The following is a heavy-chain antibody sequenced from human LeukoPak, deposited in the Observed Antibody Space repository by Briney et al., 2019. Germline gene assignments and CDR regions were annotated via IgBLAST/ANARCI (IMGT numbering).Heavy chain of an antibody. D-gene: IGHD6-13*01. CDR1: GGSISSYY. Sequence: SETLSLTCTVSGGSISSYYWSWIRQPPGKGLEWIGYIYYSGSTNYNPSLKSRVTIPVDTSKNQFSLKLSSVTAADTAVYYCARQAYSSSWVTGPAFDIWGQGTMVTVSS. J-gene: IGHJ3*02. CDR3: ARQAYSSSWVTGPAFDI. V-gene: IGHV4-59*01. CDR2: IYYSGST.